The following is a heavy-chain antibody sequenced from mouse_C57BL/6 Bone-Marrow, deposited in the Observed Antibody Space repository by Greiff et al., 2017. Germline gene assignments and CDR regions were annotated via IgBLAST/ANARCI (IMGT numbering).Heavy chain of an antibody. V-gene: IGHV1-76*01. Sequence: VQLQQSGAELVRPGASVKLSCKASGYTFTDYYINWVKQRPGQGLEWIARIYPGSGYTNYNEKFKGKATLTAEKSSSTAYMQLSSLTSEDSAVYICAREGAAFDYWGQGTSVTVSS. J-gene: IGHJ4*01. CDR1: GYTFTDYY. CDR3: AREGAAFDY. CDR2: IYPGSGYT.